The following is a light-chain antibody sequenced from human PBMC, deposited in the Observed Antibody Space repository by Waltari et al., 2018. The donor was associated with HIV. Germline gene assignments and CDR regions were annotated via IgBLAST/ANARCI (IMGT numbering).Light chain of an antibody. V-gene: IGKV1-5*03. J-gene: IGKJ2*01. Sequence: DIQMTQSPSTLSASVGDRVTITCRASQSISNWLAWYQQKPGKAPKLLIYKASCLESGVPSRFSGSGSGTEFTLTISSLQPDDFATYYCQQYNSYSYTFGQGTKLEIK. CDR1: QSISNW. CDR3: QQYNSYSYT. CDR2: KAS.